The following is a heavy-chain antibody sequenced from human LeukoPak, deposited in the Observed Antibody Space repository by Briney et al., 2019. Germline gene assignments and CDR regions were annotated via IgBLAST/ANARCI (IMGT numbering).Heavy chain of an antibody. V-gene: IGHV3-66*02. J-gene: IGHJ1*01. CDR1: GFTVSSNY. D-gene: IGHD3-22*01. Sequence: GGSLRLSCAASGFTVSSNYMSWVRQASGKGLEWVSVIYSGGSTYYADSVKGRFTISRDNSKNTLYLQMNSLRAEDTAVYYCARDDSSGYWGYFQHWGQGTLVTVSS. CDR3: ARDDSSGYWGYFQH. CDR2: IYSGGST.